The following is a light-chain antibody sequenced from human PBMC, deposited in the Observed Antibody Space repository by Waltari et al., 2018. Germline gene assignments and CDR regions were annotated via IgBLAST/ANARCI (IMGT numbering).Light chain of an antibody. J-gene: IGKJ2*01. CDR3: QQYGSLPHT. CDR1: RSVTSSS. CDR2: GAS. Sequence: ENVLTQSPGTLSLSPGERATLSCRASRSVTSSSLAWYQQKPGQAPRLLISGASSRATGIPDRVSGSGSGTDFTLTISRLEPEDFAVYYCQQYGSLPHTFGQGTNLEIK. V-gene: IGKV3-20*01.